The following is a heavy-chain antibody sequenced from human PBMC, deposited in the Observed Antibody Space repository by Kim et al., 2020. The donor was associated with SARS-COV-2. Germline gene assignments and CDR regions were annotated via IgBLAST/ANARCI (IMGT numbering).Heavy chain of an antibody. Sequence: AQKFQGRVTITADKSTSTAYMELSSLRSEDTAVYYCARGTYSSGWYYFDYWGQGTLVTVSS. V-gene: IGHV1-69*04. D-gene: IGHD6-19*01. CDR3: ARGTYSSGWYYFDY. J-gene: IGHJ4*02.